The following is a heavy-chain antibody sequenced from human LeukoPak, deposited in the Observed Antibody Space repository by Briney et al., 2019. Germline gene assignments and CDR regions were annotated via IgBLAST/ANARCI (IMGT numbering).Heavy chain of an antibody. V-gene: IGHV1-69*04. D-gene: IGHD3-9*01. Sequence: GASVKVSCKASGGTFSNYAINWVRQAPGQGLEWMGRIIPILGVANYAQKFQGRVTITADKSTSTAYMELSNLRSEDTAVFYCARGARGGPVITAGYQGLNWFDPGGQGTLVTVSS. CDR1: GGTFSNYA. J-gene: IGHJ5*02. CDR2: IIPILGVA. CDR3: ARGARGGPVITAGYQGLNWFDP.